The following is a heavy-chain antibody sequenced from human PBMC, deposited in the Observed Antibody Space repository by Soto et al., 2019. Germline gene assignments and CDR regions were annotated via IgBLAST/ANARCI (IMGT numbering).Heavy chain of an antibody. CDR1: GFTFSSND. J-gene: IGHJ6*02. CDR2: IGTAGDT. CDR3: ARSRGDYGLDV. D-gene: IGHD3-10*01. Sequence: EVQLVESGGGLVQPGGSLRLSCAASGFTFSSNDMHWVRQVTGNGLEWVSTIGTAGDTYYPGSVKGRFTISRDNAKKSFYLQMNSLSAGDTAVYYCARSRGDYGLDVWGQGTTVTVSS. V-gene: IGHV3-13*04.